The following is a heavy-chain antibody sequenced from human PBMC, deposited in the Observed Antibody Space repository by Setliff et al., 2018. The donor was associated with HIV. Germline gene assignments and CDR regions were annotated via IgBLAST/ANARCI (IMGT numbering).Heavy chain of an antibody. CDR3: ARENGWLFGWFDP. Sequence: PSETLSLTCTVSGDSITSGGYSWTWIRQPPGKALEWVGYIYYSGRTSHSGSTYYNPSVASRITISGDTSKNQFSLKLTSVTAADTAIYYCARENGWLFGWFDPWGREPRSPSPQ. CDR2: IYYSGRTSHSGST. D-gene: IGHD3-22*01. V-gene: IGHV4-30-4*08. J-gene: IGHJ5*02. CDR1: GDSITSGGYS.